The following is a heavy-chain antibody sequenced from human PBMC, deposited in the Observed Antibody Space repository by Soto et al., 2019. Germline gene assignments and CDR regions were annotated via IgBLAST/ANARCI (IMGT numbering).Heavy chain of an antibody. CDR1: GGTFSTNV. CDR2: IIPMFGTA. J-gene: IGHJ4*02. D-gene: IGHD3-16*02. Sequence: QVQLVQSGAEVKKPGPSVKFSCKASGGTFSTNVISWVRQALGQGLEWMGGIIPMFGTANYAQKFQGRVMITADESESTSTAYLELSGLTSEDTAIYYCARISLVGDFPQDQSFDYWGQGTLVTVSS. V-gene: IGHV1-69*01. CDR3: ARISLVGDFPQDQSFDY.